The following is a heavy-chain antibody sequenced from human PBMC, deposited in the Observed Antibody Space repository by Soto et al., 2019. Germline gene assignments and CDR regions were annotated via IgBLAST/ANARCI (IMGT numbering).Heavy chain of an antibody. CDR1: GFTFDDYA. CDR3: AKDHYDFWSQNFDY. V-gene: IGHV3-9*01. CDR2: ISWNSGSI. Sequence: GGSLRLSCAASGFTFDDYAMHWVRQAPGKGLEWVSGISWNSGSIGYADSVKGRFTISRDNAKNSLYLQMNSLRAEDTALYYCAKDHYDFWSQNFDYWGQGTLVTVSS. J-gene: IGHJ4*02. D-gene: IGHD3-3*01.